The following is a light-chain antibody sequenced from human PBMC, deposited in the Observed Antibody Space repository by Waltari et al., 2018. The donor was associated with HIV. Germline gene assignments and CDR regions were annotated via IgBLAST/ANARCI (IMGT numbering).Light chain of an antibody. Sequence: SYELTQPPSVSVSPGQTASITCSGDKLGDKYACWYQQKPGQSPVLVIYQGSKRHSGIPERFSGSNSGNTATLTISGTQAMDEADYYCQAWDSSTVVFGGGTKLTVL. CDR3: QAWDSSTVV. CDR2: QGS. V-gene: IGLV3-1*01. J-gene: IGLJ2*01. CDR1: KLGDKY.